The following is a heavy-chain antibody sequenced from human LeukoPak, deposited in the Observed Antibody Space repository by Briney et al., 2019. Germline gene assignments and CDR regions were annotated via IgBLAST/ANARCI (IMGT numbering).Heavy chain of an antibody. CDR1: GFTFDDYA. D-gene: IGHD1-26*01. CDR3: AKDRMGSGSCYSYVDY. J-gene: IGHJ4*02. V-gene: IGHV3-9*01. Sequence: GGSLRLSCAASGFTFDDYAMHWVRQAPGKGLEWVSGISWNSGSIGYADSVKGRFTISRDNAKNSLYLQMNSLRAEDTALYYCAKDRMGSGSCYSYVDYWGQGTLVTVSS. CDR2: ISWNSGSI.